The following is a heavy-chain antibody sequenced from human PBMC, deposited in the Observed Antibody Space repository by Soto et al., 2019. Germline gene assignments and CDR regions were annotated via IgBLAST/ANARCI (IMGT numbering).Heavy chain of an antibody. J-gene: IGHJ5*02. V-gene: IGHV3-30-3*01. CDR1: GFTFSSYA. CDR2: ISYDGSNK. CDR3: ARVHDGDRYNWFDP. Sequence: GGSLRLSCAASGFTFSSYAMHWVRQAPGKGLEWVAVISYDGSNKYYADSVKGRFTISRDNSKNTLYLQMNSLRAEDTAVYYCARVHDGDRYNWFDPWGQGTLVTVSS. D-gene: IGHD7-27*01.